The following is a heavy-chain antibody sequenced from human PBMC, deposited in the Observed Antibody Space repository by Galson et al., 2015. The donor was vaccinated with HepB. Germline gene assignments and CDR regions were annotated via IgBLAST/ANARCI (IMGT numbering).Heavy chain of an antibody. D-gene: IGHD3-22*01. Sequence: ETLSLTCSVSGDSISSSTYYWAWIRQPPGKGLEWIGSLYYGGSTYYNPSLRSRVTISVDTSKNQFSLHLKSVSAADTTVYYCARDDRQRARCFDPWGHGTLVTVSS. V-gene: IGHV4-39*07. J-gene: IGHJ5*02. CDR3: ARDDRQRARCFDP. CDR1: GDSISSSTYY. CDR2: LYYGGST.